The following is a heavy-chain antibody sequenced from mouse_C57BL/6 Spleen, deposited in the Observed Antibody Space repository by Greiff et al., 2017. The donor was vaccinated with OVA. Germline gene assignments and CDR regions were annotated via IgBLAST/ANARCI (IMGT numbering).Heavy chain of an antibody. D-gene: IGHD3-2*02. V-gene: IGHV1-81*01. CDR3: ARGLRLLYFDY. CDR1: GYTFTSYG. J-gene: IGHJ2*01. Sequence: QVQLQQPGTELVKPGASVKLSCKASGYTFTSYGISWVKQRTGQGLEWIGEIYPRSGNTYYNEKFKGKATLTADKSSSTAYMELRSLTSEDSAVYFCARGLRLLYFDYWGQGTTLTVSS. CDR2: IYPRSGNT.